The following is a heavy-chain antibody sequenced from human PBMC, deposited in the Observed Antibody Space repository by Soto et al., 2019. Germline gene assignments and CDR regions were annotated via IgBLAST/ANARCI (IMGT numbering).Heavy chain of an antibody. CDR2: IIPIFGTA. CDR1: GGTFSSYA. J-gene: IGHJ6*02. Sequence: ASVKVSCKASGGTFSSYAISWVRQAPGQGLEWMGGIIPIFGTANYAQKFQGRVTITADKSTSTAYMELSSLRSEDTAVYYCARDILEVPAAVGVSMDVWGQGTTVTVSS. CDR3: ARDILEVPAAVGVSMDV. D-gene: IGHD2-2*01. V-gene: IGHV1-69*06.